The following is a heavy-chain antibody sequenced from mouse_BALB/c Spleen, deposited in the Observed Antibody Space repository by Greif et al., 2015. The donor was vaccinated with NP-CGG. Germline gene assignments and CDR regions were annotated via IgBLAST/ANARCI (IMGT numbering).Heavy chain of an antibody. CDR3: ARDTTVVGGDWYFDV. J-gene: IGHJ1*01. CDR2: ISSGSSTI. D-gene: IGHD1-1*01. CDR1: GFTFSSFG. V-gene: IGHV5-17*02. Sequence: EVNLVESGGGLVQPGGSRKLSCAASGFTFSSFGMHWVRQAPEKGLEWVAYISSGSSTIYYADTVKGRFTISRDNPKNTLFLQMTSLRSEDTAMYYCARDTTVVGGDWYFDVWGAGTTVTVSS.